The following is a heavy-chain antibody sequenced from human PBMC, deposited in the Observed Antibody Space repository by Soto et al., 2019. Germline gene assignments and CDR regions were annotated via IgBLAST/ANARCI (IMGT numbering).Heavy chain of an antibody. CDR2: ISLYSDCT. J-gene: IGHJ5*02. CDR3: ARVVPGGEAWFGP. D-gene: IGHD2-2*01. Sequence: QVQLVQSGGEVKRPGASLKVSCKTSGYTFSNYGITWVRQAPGQPLEWLGWISLYSDCTNYAQKFQCRVSMTTDTSTNTAYMELSSLRSDDTAGYYGARVVPGGEAWFGPWGQGTLVTVSS. V-gene: IGHV1-18*01. CDR1: GYTFSNYG.